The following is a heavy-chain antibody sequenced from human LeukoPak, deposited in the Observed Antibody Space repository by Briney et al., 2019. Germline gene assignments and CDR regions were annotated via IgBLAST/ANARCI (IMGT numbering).Heavy chain of an antibody. V-gene: IGHV3-23*01. Sequence: GGSLRLSCAASGFTFSSYAMSWVRQAPGKGLEWVSAISGSGGSTYYADSVKGRFTISRDNSKNTLYQQMNSLRAEDTAVYYCAKGREWLVQYYFDYWGQGTLVTVSS. CDR3: AKGREWLVQYYFDY. J-gene: IGHJ4*02. D-gene: IGHD6-19*01. CDR1: GFTFSSYA. CDR2: ISGSGGST.